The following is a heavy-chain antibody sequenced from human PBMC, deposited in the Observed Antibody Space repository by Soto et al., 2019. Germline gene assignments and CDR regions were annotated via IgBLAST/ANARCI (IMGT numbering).Heavy chain of an antibody. CDR3: ARATGSWYGDY. V-gene: IGHV4-34*01. CDR2: INHSGSS. CDR1: GGSFSGNY. J-gene: IGHJ4*02. D-gene: IGHD6-13*01. Sequence: SETLSLTCAVYGGSFSGNYWTWIRQPPGKGLEWIAEINHSGSSNYNPSLRSRVTISIDTSKNQFSLKLSSVTAADTAVYYCARATGSWYGDYWGQGTRVTVSS.